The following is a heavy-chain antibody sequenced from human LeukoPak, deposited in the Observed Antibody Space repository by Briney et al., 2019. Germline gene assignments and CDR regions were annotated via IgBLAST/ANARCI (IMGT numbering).Heavy chain of an antibody. CDR2: INAKDDDT. CDR1: GYTFGNYG. D-gene: IGHD2-21*01. J-gene: IGHJ4*02. CDR3: ARSPRVMTAPKDY. V-gene: IGHV1-18*01. Sequence: GASVKVSCKASGYTFGNYGINWVRQAPGQGLEWMGWINAKDDDTNYAHEFRGRVTMTMDTSTSTAYVELRSLRSDDTAVYYCARSPRVMTAPKDYWGQGTLVTVSS.